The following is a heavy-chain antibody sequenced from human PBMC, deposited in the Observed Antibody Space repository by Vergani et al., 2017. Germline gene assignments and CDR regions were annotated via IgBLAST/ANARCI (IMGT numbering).Heavy chain of an antibody. Sequence: QVQLVQSGAEVKKPGASVKVSCKASGYTFSTYGISWVRQAPGQGLEWMGWISAYNGNTNYPEKFQGRLTMTTDTSPRTAYMELRSLRSDDPAVYYCARDLIENGTYGRSGYWGPGTLVPVSS. CDR3: ARDLIENGTYGRSGY. CDR2: ISAYNGNT. D-gene: IGHD2-8*01. CDR1: GYTFSTYG. V-gene: IGHV1-18*01. J-gene: IGHJ1*01.